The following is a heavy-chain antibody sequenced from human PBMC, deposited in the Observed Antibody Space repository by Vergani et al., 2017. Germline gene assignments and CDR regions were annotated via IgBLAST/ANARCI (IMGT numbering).Heavy chain of an antibody. CDR1: VFTFSSYA. J-gene: IGHJ4*02. D-gene: IGHD6-19*01. CDR2: ISGSGGST. CDR3: AKTSGSSGWYGIDY. Sequence: EVQLVESGGGLVQPGGSLRLSCAASVFTFSSYAMSRVRQAPGKGLEWVSAISGSGGSTYYADSVKGRFTISRDNSKNTLYLQMNSLRAEDTAVYYCAKTSGSSGWYGIDYWGQGTLVTVSS. V-gene: IGHV3-23*04.